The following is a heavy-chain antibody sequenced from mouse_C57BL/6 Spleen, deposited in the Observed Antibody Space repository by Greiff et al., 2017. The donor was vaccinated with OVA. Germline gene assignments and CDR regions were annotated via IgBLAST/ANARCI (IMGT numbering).Heavy chain of an antibody. CDR1: GFTFSSYT. D-gene: IGHD2-12*01. V-gene: IGHV5-9*01. J-gene: IGHJ4*01. CDR3: ARHDYSRAMDY. Sequence: DVMLVESGGGLVKPGGSLKLSCAASGFTFSSYTMSWVRQTPEKRLEWVATISGGGGNTYYPDSVKGRFTISRDNAKNTLYLQMSSLRSEDTALYYCARHDYSRAMDYWGQGTSVTVSS. CDR2: ISGGGGNT.